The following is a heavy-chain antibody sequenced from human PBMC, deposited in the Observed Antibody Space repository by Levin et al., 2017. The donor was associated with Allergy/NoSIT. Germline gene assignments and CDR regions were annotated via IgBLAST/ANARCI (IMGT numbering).Heavy chain of an antibody. Sequence: GGSLRLSCAASGFTFDDYAMHWVRQAPGKGLEWVSGISWNSGSIGYADSVKGRFTISRDNAKNSLYLQMNSLRAEDTALYYCAKDLGEGFLGGMDVWGQGTTVTVSS. CDR3: AKDLGEGFLGGMDV. J-gene: IGHJ6*02. CDR1: GFTFDDYA. CDR2: ISWNSGSI. D-gene: IGHD3-3*01. V-gene: IGHV3-9*01.